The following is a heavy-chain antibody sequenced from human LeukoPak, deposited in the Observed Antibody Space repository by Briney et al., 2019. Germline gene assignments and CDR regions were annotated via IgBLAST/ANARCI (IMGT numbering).Heavy chain of an antibody. J-gene: IGHJ4*02. V-gene: IGHV4-59*01. D-gene: IGHD5-12*01. Sequence: PSETLSLTCTVSGGSISSYYWSWIRQPPGKGLEWIGYIYYSGSTNYNPSLKSRVTISVGTSKNQFSLKLTSVTAADTAVYYCARGGYSGYDYFNYWGQGTLVTVSS. CDR2: IYYSGST. CDR3: ARGGYSGYDYFNY. CDR1: GGSISSYY.